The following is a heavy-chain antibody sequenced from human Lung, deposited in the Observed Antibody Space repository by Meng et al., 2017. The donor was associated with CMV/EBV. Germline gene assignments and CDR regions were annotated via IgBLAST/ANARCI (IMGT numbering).Heavy chain of an antibody. Sequence: DVSEAAASVKDACQDSGYTYTSYGISWVRPAPGQGLEWMGWISAYNGNTNYAQKLQGRVTMTTDTSTSTAYMELRSLRSDDTAVYYCARDGGKYAYGDLFDYWGQGTLVTVSS. CDR1: GYTYTSYG. CDR3: ARDGGKYAYGDLFDY. CDR2: ISAYNGNT. J-gene: IGHJ4*02. V-gene: IGHV1-18*01. D-gene: IGHD4-17*01.